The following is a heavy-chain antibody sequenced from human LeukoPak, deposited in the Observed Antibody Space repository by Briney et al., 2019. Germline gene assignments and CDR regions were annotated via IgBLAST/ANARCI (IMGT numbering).Heavy chain of an antibody. CDR1: GFTVSSNY. D-gene: IGHD6-6*01. CDR3: AGRSIAALVGMDV. J-gene: IGHJ6*02. V-gene: IGHV3-53*01. Sequence: GGSLRLSCAASGFTVSSNYMSWVRQAPGKGLEWVSVIYSGGSTYYADSVKGRFTISRDNSKNTLYLQMNSLRAEDTAVYYCAGRSIAALVGMDVWGQGTTVTVSS. CDR2: IYSGGST.